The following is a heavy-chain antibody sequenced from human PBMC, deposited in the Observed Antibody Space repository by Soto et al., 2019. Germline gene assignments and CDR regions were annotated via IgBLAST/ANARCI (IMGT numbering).Heavy chain of an antibody. D-gene: IGHD3-22*01. V-gene: IGHV1-69*13. CDR3: ARSRANYYDSRGYYYSTFDY. Sequence: SVKVSCKTCGGTFSSYAISWVRQAPGQGLEWMGGIIPMFGTANYAQKFQGRVTITADESTSTAYMELSSLRSEDTAVYYCARSRANYYDSRGYYYSTFDYWGQGTLVTVSS. CDR1: GGTFSSYA. CDR2: IIPMFGTA. J-gene: IGHJ4*02.